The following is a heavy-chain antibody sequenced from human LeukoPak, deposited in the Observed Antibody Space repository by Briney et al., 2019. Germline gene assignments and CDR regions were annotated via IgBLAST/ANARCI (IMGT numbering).Heavy chain of an antibody. D-gene: IGHD5-18*01. Sequence: SETLSLTCAVYGGSFSGYYWSWIRQPPGKGLEWIGEINHSGSTNYNPSLKSRVTISVDTSKNQFSLKLSSVTAADTAVYYCARVALERYSYGQWDYWGQGTLVTVSS. V-gene: IGHV4-34*01. CDR3: ARVALERYSYGQWDY. J-gene: IGHJ4*02. CDR1: GGSFSGYY. CDR2: INHSGST.